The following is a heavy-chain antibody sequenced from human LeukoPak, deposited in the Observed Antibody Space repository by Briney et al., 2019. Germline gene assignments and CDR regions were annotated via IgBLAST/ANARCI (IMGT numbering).Heavy chain of an antibody. V-gene: IGHV4-39*07. D-gene: IGHD2-15*01. CDR1: GGSISSSSYY. CDR3: ATGVVVAAFFDY. Sequence: SETLSLTCTVSGGSISSSSYYWGWIRQPPGKGLEWIGSIYYSGSTYYNPSLKSRVTISVDTSKNQFSLKLSSVTAADTAVYYCATGVVVAAFFDYWGQGTLVTVSS. J-gene: IGHJ4*02. CDR2: IYYSGST.